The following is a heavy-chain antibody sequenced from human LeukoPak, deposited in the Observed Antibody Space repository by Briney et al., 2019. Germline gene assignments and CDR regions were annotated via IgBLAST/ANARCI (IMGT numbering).Heavy chain of an antibody. V-gene: IGHV1-18*01. J-gene: IGHJ5*02. CDR1: GYTFTSYG. D-gene: IGHD2-21*02. CDR2: ISAYNGNT. Sequence: ASVKVSCKASGYTFTSYGISWVRQAPGQGLEWMGWISAYNGNTNYAQKLQGRVTMTRDTSISTAYMELSRLRSDDTAVYYCARAPSYCGGDCYSNWFDPWGQGTLVTVSS. CDR3: ARAPSYCGGDCYSNWFDP.